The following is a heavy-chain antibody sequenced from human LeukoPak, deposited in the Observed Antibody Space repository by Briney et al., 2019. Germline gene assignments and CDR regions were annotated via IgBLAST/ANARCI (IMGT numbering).Heavy chain of an antibody. D-gene: IGHD2-2*01. CDR1: GGSISSGDYY. Sequence: SETLSLTCTVSGGSISSGDYYWSWIRQPPGKGLEWIGYIYYSGSTYYNPSLKSRVTISVDTSKNQFSLKLSSVTAADTAVYYCARESLPAEWGYWGQGTLVTVSS. V-gene: IGHV4-30-4*08. J-gene: IGHJ4*02. CDR3: ARESLPAEWGY. CDR2: IYYSGST.